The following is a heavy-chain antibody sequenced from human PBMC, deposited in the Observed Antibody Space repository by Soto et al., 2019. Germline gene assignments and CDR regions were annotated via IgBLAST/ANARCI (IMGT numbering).Heavy chain of an antibody. Sequence: QITLNESGPTVVKPAETLTLTCTFSGFSLTTSGVGVGWIRQSPGKAPEWLALIYWDDDKRYSASLKSRLTITTDTAKNQVVLTMASVDREDTATYYCAHRILRTVFGLVTTTAIYFDFWGQGTPVVVSS. V-gene: IGHV2-5*02. J-gene: IGHJ4*02. D-gene: IGHD3-3*01. CDR2: IYWDDDK. CDR3: AHRILRTVFGLVTTTAIYFDF. CDR1: GFSLTTSGVG.